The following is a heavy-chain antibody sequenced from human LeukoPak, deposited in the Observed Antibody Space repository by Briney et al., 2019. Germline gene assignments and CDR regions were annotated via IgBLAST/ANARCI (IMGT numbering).Heavy chain of an antibody. V-gene: IGHV3-23*01. D-gene: IGHD2-15*01. CDR3: ANLGVAVASRQVDY. Sequence: PGGSLRLSCAASGFTFSSYAMSWVRQAPGKGLEWVSAISGSGGSTYYADSVKGRFTISRDNSKNTLYLQMNSLRAEDTAVYYCANLGVAVASRQVDYWGQGTLVTVSS. J-gene: IGHJ4*02. CDR2: ISGSGGST. CDR1: GFTFSSYA.